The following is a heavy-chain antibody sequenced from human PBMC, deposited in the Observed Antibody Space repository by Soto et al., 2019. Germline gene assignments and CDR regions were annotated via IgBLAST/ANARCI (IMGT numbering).Heavy chain of an antibody. D-gene: IGHD6-6*01. V-gene: IGHV1-2*02. CDR1: GYTFTGYY. CDR3: APMYSSSSQLDV. J-gene: IGHJ6*02. Sequence: RASVKVSCKASGYTFTGYYMHWVRQAPGQGLEWMGWINPNSGGTNYAQKFQGRVTMTRDTSISTAYMELSRLRSDDTAVYYCAPMYSSSSQLDVWGQGTTVTVSS. CDR2: INPNSGGT.